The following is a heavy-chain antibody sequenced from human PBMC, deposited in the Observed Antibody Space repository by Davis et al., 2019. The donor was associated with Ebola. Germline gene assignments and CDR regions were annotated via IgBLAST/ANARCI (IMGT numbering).Heavy chain of an antibody. CDR3: AREPDSFDF. Sequence: GESLKISCSTSGFTFTNYWMTWVRQAPGKGLEWVANINPDGSKHHYVDSVKGRFTVSRDNAQSSVYLQMESLRADDTAVYYCAREPDSFDFWGQGTLVTVSS. CDR2: INPDGSKH. J-gene: IGHJ4*02. CDR1: GFTFTNYW. V-gene: IGHV3-7*01.